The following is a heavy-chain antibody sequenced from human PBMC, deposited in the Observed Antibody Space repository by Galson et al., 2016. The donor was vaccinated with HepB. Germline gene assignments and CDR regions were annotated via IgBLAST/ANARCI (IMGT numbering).Heavy chain of an antibody. D-gene: IGHD6-19*01. CDR1: GFTFNTYA. V-gene: IGHV3-23*01. CDR2: ISSSDGRT. J-gene: IGHJ3*01. CDR3: ARSQFALPDSGWFNAFDL. Sequence: SLRLSCAASGFTFNTYAMTWVRQAPGKGLEWVSSISSSDGRTWSADSVRGRFTISTDNSKTTLHVQMNSLRVDDSAIYYCARSQFALPDSGWFNAFDLWGQGTMVTVSS.